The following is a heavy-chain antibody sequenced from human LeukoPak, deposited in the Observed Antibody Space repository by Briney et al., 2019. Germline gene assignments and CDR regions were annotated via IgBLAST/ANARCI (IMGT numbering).Heavy chain of an antibody. D-gene: IGHD6-13*01. CDR3: ARCAGSSWAYYGMDV. V-gene: IGHV1-69*13. J-gene: IGHJ6*04. CDR2: IIPIFGTA. CDR1: GGTFSSYA. Sequence: ASVKVSFKSSGGTFSSYAISWVRQAPGQGLEWMGGIIPIFGTANYAQKFPGRVTITADESTSTAYMELSSLRSEDTAVYYCARCAGSSWAYYGMDVWGNGTTVTVSS.